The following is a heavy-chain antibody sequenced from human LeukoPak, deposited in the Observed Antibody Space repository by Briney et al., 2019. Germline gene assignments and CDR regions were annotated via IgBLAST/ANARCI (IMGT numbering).Heavy chain of an antibody. D-gene: IGHD5-12*01. J-gene: IGHJ4*02. CDR1: GFSLSSYA. V-gene: IGHV3-23*01. CDR2: ISSTDAGT. Sequence: PGGSLRLSCAASGFSLSSYAMSWVRQAPGKGLEWVSAISSTDAGTYHADSVKGRFTISRDNAKNSLYLQMNSLRAEDTAVYYCAREMGGYPFDYWGQGTLVTVSS. CDR3: AREMGGYPFDY.